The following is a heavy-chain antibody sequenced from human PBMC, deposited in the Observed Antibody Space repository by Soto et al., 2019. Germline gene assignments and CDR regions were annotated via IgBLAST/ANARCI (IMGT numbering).Heavy chain of an antibody. CDR2: IYYSGIT. CDR1: CGSISSYY. J-gene: IGHJ5*02. CDR3: ARVIASRSSFWLDP. Sequence: QVQLQESGPGLVKPSETLSLTCTVSCGSISSYYWSWIRQPPGKGLDRIGYIYYSGITNYNPSLKSRVNISVDTSKNQFSLKLSSVTAADTAVYYCARVIASRSSFWLDPWGQGTLVNVSS. V-gene: IGHV4-59*01. D-gene: IGHD6-6*01.